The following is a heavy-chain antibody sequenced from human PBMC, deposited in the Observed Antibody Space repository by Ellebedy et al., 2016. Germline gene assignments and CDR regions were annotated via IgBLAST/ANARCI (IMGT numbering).Heavy chain of an antibody. D-gene: IGHD2/OR15-2a*01. CDR3: ARHLAKDHAFFSSAFDI. Sequence: SETLSLXXTVSGDSISRSSHYWGWIRQAPGKGLEWIGSMMYRGNIYYNPSLKSRVIKSVDSSKNQFSVTLRSVTAADTAVYFCARHLAKDHAFFSSAFDIWGQGKKVTV. J-gene: IGHJ3*02. CDR1: GDSISRSSHY. V-gene: IGHV4-39*01. CDR2: MMYRGNI.